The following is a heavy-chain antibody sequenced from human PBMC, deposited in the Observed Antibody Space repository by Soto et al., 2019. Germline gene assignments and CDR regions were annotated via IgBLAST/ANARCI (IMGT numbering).Heavy chain of an antibody. Sequence: PGGSLRLSFAASEFAFSSYALSWDSQAPGKGLEWVSAISGSGGSTYYADSVKGRFTISRDNSKNTLYLQMNSLRAEDTAVYYCAKGLRYSDWFRKFDYWGQGTLVTVSS. CDR2: ISGSGGST. CDR1: EFAFSSYA. D-gene: IGHD3-9*01. J-gene: IGHJ4*02. CDR3: AKGLRYSDWFRKFDY. V-gene: IGHV3-23*01.